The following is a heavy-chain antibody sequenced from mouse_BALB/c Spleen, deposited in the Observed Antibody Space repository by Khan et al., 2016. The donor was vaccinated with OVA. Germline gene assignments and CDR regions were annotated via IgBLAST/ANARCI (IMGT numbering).Heavy chain of an antibody. CDR1: GYSITSEFA. J-gene: IGHJ3*01. CDR3: ARKDYYDYDPFPY. D-gene: IGHD2-4*01. Sequence: EVQLQESGPGLVKPSQSLSLTCTVTGYSITSEFAWNWIRQFPGNKLEWMGYISYSGNTRYNPSLKSLISFTRDTSSNQFFLQLNSLTTEDTATYYCARKDYYDYDPFPYWGQGTLVTVSA. V-gene: IGHV3-2*02. CDR2: ISYSGNT.